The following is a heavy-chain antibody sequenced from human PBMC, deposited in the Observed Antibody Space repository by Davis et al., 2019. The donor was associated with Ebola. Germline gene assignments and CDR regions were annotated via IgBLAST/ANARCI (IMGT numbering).Heavy chain of an antibody. D-gene: IGHD1-26*01. J-gene: IGHJ2*01. CDR2: INHSGST. V-gene: IGHV4-61*10. CDR1: GGSISSGSYY. CDR3: ARSGSYRFVYFDL. Sequence: PSETLSLTCTVSGGSISSGSYYWSWIRQPAGKGLEWIGEINHSGSTNYNLSLKSRVTISVDTSKNQFSLKLSSVTAADTAVYYCARSGSYRFVYFDLWGRGTLVTVSS.